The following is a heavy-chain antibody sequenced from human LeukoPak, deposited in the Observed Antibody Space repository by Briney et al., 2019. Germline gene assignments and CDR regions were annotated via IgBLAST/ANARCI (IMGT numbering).Heavy chain of an antibody. J-gene: IGHJ2*01. V-gene: IGHV1-2*06. CDR1: GYIFSDYY. Sequence: ASVKVSCKASGYIFSDYYLHWVRQAPGQGLEWMGRIDPNSGGTYYAQSFQGRVTMTRDTSINSAYMDLSSLISGDTAVYYCARGPLLGMSDWPFDLWGRGTLVTVSS. D-gene: IGHD7-27*01. CDR3: ARGPLLGMSDWPFDL. CDR2: IDPNSGGT.